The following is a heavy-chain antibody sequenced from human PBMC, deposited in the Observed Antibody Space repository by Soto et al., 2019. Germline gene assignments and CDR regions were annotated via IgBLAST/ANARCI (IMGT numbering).Heavy chain of an antibody. Sequence: QITLKESGPTLVKPTQTLTLTCTFSGFSLSTSGVGVGWIRQPPGKALEWLAHIYWDDDKRYSPSLKSRLTITKDTSKNQVVLTMTNMDPVDTATYYCAHRRSYCSGGSCYSGFDYWGQGTLVTVSS. CDR3: AHRRSYCSGGSCYSGFDY. CDR2: IYWDDDK. D-gene: IGHD2-15*01. V-gene: IGHV2-5*02. J-gene: IGHJ4*02. CDR1: GFSLSTSGVG.